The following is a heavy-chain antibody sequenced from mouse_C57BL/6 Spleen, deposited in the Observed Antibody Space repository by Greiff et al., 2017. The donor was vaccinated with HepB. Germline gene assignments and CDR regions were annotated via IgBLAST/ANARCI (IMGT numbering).Heavy chain of an antibody. D-gene: IGHD2-10*01. CDR3: ARCRVPPYSYFDY. CDR2: IDPSDSYT. CDR1: GYTFTSYW. J-gene: IGHJ2*01. Sequence: QVQLQQSGAELVKPGASVKLSCKASGYTFTSYWMQWVKQRPGQGLEWIGEIDPSDSYTNYNQKFKGKATLTVDTSSSTAYMQLSSLTSEDSAVYYCARCRVPPYSYFDYWGQGTTLTVSS. V-gene: IGHV1-50*01.